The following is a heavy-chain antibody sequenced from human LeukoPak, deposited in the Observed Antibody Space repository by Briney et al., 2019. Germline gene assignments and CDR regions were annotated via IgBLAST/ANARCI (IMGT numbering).Heavy chain of an antibody. CDR1: GGSISSYY. J-gene: IGHJ5*02. CDR3: ARTTFWSGYRQNNWFDP. CDR2: IYTDGST. V-gene: IGHV4-4*07. Sequence: SETLSVTCTVSGGSISSYYWSWIRQPAGNGLEWIGRIYTDGSTNYNPSLKSRVTMSVDTSKNQISLKLSSVTAADTAVYYCARTTFWSGYRQNNWFDPWGQGTLVTVSS. D-gene: IGHD3-3*01.